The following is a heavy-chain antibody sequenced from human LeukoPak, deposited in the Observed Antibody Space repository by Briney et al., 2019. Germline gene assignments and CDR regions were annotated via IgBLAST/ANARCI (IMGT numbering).Heavy chain of an antibody. CDR1: GFTFSSYA. D-gene: IGHD3-16*01. V-gene: IGHV3-64*01. CDR2: ISSNGGST. Sequence: PGGSLRLSCAASGFTFSSYAMHWVRQAPGKGLEYVSAISSNGGSTYYANSVKGRFTISRDNSKNTLYLQMGSLRAEDMAVYYCARGGTQNAFDIWGQGTMVTVSS. J-gene: IGHJ3*02. CDR3: ARGGTQNAFDI.